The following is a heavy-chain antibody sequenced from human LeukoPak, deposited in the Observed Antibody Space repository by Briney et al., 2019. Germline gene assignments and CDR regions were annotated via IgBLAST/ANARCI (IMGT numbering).Heavy chain of an antibody. CDR1: GYTFTSYG. V-gene: IGHV1-18*01. J-gene: IGHJ6*02. Sequence: EASVKVSCKASGYTFTSYGISWVRQAPGQGLEWMGWISAYNGNTNYAQKLQGRVTMTRDTSTSTVYMELSSLRSEDTAVYYCARDFSRASCSGGSCYYGMDVWGQGTTVTVSS. CDR2: ISAYNGNT. D-gene: IGHD2-15*01. CDR3: ARDFSRASCSGGSCYYGMDV.